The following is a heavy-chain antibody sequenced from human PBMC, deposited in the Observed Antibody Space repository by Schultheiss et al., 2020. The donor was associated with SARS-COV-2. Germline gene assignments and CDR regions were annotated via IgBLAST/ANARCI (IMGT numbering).Heavy chain of an antibody. CDR3: ATWAPNSGTYYGLS. CDR2: INPNSGGT. Sequence: ASVKVSCKASGYTFTSYYMHWVRQAPGQGLEWMGWINPNSGGTNYAQKFQGWVTMTRDTSISTAYMELSRLRSDDTAVYYCATWAPNSGTYYGLSWGQGSLVTVSS. J-gene: IGHJ5*02. D-gene: IGHD1-26*01. V-gene: IGHV1-2*04. CDR1: GYTFTSYY.